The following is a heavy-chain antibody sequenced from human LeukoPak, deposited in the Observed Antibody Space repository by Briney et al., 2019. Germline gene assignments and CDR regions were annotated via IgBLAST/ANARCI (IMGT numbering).Heavy chain of an antibody. CDR2: ISGSGGST. V-gene: IGHV3-23*01. D-gene: IGHD2-21*02. Sequence: GGSLRLSCAASGFTFSSYAMSWVRQAPGKGLEWVSAISGSGGSTYYADSVKGRFTISRDNSKNTLYLQMSSLRAEDTAVYYCAKSPVVVTAIGVSWFDPWGQGTLVTVSS. CDR3: AKSPVVVTAIGVSWFDP. J-gene: IGHJ5*02. CDR1: GFTFSSYA.